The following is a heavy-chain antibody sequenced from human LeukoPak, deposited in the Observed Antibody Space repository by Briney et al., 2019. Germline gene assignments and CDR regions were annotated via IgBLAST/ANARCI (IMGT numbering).Heavy chain of an antibody. D-gene: IGHD3-10*01. CDR2: ISGGGVST. V-gene: IGHV3-23*01. CDR1: GFTFSSYA. CDR3: AKVLIWTYGSGNYYKGAFDI. Sequence: PGGSLRLSCAASGFTFSSYAMSWVRQAPGKGLEWVSAISGGGVSTYYADSVKGRFTISRDNSKNTLYLQMNSLRAEDTAVYYCAKVLIWTYGSGNYYKGAFDIWGQGTMVTVFS. J-gene: IGHJ3*02.